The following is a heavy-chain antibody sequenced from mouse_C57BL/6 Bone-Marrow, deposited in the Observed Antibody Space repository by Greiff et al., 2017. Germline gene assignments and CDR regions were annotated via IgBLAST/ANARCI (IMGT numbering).Heavy chain of an antibody. J-gene: IGHJ1*03. Sequence: EVHLVESGGGLVKPGGSLKLSCAASGFTFSDYGMHWVRQAPEKGLEWVAYISSGSSTIYYADTVKGRFTISRDNAKNTLFLQMTSLRSEDTAMYYCARIPYGSSPYWYFDDWGTGTTVTVSS. CDR3: ARIPYGSSPYWYFDD. D-gene: IGHD1-1*01. CDR2: ISSGSSTI. V-gene: IGHV5-17*01. CDR1: GFTFSDYG.